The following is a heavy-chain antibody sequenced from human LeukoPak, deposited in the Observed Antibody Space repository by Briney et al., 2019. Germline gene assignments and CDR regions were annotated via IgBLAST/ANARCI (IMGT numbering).Heavy chain of an antibody. CDR2: IYYSGST. CDR1: GGSISSGGYY. Sequence: TLSLTCTVSGGSISSGGYYWSWIRQHPGKGLEWIGYIYYSGSTYYNPSLKSRVTISVDTSKNQFSLKLSSVTAADTAVYYCARVWDYYDSSGYFPYFDCWGQGTLVTVSS. V-gene: IGHV4-31*03. CDR3: ARVWDYYDSSGYFPYFDC. D-gene: IGHD3-22*01. J-gene: IGHJ4*02.